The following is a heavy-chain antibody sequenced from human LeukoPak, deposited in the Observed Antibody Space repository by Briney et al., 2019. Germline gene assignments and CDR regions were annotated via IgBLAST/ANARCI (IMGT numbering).Heavy chain of an antibody. Sequence: GGTLRLSCAASGFTFSSYGMSWVRQAPGKGLEWDSVISGSGGSTYYADSVKGRFTISRDNSKNTLYLQMNSLRAEDTAVYYCAKDLTSYLENWFDPWGQGTLVTVSS. CDR1: GFTFSSYG. J-gene: IGHJ5*02. CDR3: AKDLTSYLENWFDP. CDR2: ISGSGGST. V-gene: IGHV3-23*01.